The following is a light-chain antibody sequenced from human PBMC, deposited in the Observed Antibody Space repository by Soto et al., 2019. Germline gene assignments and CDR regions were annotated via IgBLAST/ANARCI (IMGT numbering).Light chain of an antibody. CDR2: SNN. J-gene: IGLJ2*01. CDR1: SSNIGSNT. V-gene: IGLV1-44*01. CDR3: AAWDDSLNGGV. Sequence: VLTQPPSASGTPGQRVTISCSGSSSNIGSNTVNWYQQLPGTAPKLLIYSNNQRPSGVPDRFSGSKSGTSASLAISGLQSEDEADYYCAAWDDSLNGGVFGGGTKLTVL.